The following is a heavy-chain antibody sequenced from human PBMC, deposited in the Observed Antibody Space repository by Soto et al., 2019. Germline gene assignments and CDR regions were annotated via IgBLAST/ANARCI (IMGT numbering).Heavy chain of an antibody. CDR1: GYTFTSYP. CDR3: AIDQEVFGGVMFNWFDP. V-gene: IGHV1-3*01. CDR2: INAGNGNT. J-gene: IGHJ5*02. D-gene: IGHD3-3*01. Sequence: ASVKVSRKTAGYTFTSYPMHWVSQNPGQRLEWMGWINAGNGNTKYSQKFQGRVTITRDTSASTAYMELSSLRSEDTAVYYCAIDQEVFGGVMFNWFDPWGQGTLVTVSS.